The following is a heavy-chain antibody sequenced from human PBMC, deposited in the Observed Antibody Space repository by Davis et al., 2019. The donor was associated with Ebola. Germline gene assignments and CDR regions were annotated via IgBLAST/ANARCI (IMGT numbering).Heavy chain of an antibody. V-gene: IGHV3-74*01. D-gene: IGHD3-3*01. CDR3: ARDDYDFWGGYSPVYYYGMDV. J-gene: IGHJ6*04. CDR1: GFTFSSYS. Sequence: HTGGSLRLSCAASGFTFSSYSMNWVRQAPGEGLEWVSPINSDGSGTKYADSVKGRFTVSRDNAKNMLYLQMNSLRFEDTAVYYCARDDYDFWGGYSPVYYYGMDVWGKGTTVTVSS. CDR2: INSDGSGT.